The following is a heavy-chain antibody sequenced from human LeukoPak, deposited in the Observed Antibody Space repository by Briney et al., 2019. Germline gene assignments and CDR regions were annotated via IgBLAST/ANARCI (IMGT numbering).Heavy chain of an antibody. CDR1: GGSISSYY. Sequence: SETLSLTCTVSGGSISSYYWSWIRQHPGKGLEWIGHIYYSGSTYYNPSLKSRVTISVDTSKNQFSLKLSSVTAADTAVYYCTRARTVLTGLFDYWGQGTLVTVSS. V-gene: IGHV4-59*06. D-gene: IGHD1-14*01. J-gene: IGHJ4*02. CDR3: TRARTVLTGLFDY. CDR2: IYYSGST.